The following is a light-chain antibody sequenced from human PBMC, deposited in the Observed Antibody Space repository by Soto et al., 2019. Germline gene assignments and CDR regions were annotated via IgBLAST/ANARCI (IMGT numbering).Light chain of an antibody. CDR3: AEWDGSLNAYV. Sequence: QSVLTQPPSASGTPGQRVTISCSGSSSNIGSNAVNWYQQFPGTAPKLLIYTDNQRPSGVPDRFSGSKSGTSASPAIRGLQSEDEADYVCAEWDGSLNAYVFGTGTKLTVL. V-gene: IGLV1-44*01. J-gene: IGLJ1*01. CDR1: SSNIGSNA. CDR2: TDN.